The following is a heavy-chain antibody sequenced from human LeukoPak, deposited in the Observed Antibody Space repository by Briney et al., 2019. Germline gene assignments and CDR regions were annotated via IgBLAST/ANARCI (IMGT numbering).Heavy chain of an antibody. Sequence: GVLRLSCAASGFTFSSYSMNWVRQAPGKGLEWVSYISSSSSTIYYADSVKGRFTISRDNAKNTLYLQMNSLSAEDTAVYYCAREVSGSSYFDYWGQGTQVTVSS. J-gene: IGHJ4*02. CDR2: ISSSSSTI. V-gene: IGHV3-48*04. CDR1: GFTFSSYS. D-gene: IGHD1-26*01. CDR3: AREVSGSSYFDY.